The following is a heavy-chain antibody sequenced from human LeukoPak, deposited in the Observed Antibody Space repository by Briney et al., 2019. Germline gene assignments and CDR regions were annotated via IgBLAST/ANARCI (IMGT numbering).Heavy chain of an antibody. D-gene: IGHD3-22*01. CDR2: ISYSGSST. Sequence: GGSLRLSCAASGFIFSSYAMNWVRQAPGKGLEWVSVISYSGSSTYYADSVKGRFTISRQNPENTLFLQMNSLRPEDTAVYYCARVLGYDSSGYYRGYFDYWGQGTLVTVSS. J-gene: IGHJ4*02. CDR3: ARVLGYDSSGYYRGYFDY. CDR1: GFIFSSYA. V-gene: IGHV3-23*01.